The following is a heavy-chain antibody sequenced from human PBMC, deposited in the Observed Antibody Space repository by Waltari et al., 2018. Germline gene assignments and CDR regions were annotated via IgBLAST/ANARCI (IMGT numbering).Heavy chain of an antibody. J-gene: IGHJ4*02. CDR2: VDTEDGET. Sequence: QVQLVQSGAEVKKPGASVKVSCKVSGYTLTELSMHWVRQAPGNGLEWRGGVDTEDGETIYAQKFQGRVNMTEDTSTDTAYMELSSLRSEDTAVYYCATDNEVGATIMWGQGTLVTVSS. V-gene: IGHV1-24*01. CDR1: GYTLTELS. D-gene: IGHD1-26*01. CDR3: ATDNEVGATIM.